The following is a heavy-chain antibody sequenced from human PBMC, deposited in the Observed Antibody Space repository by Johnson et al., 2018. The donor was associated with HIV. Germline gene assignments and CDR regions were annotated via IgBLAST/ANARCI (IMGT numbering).Heavy chain of an antibody. J-gene: IGHJ3*02. CDR2: IYWTGGRT. CDR1: GFSFDDYD. V-gene: IGHV3-20*04. D-gene: IGHD3-22*01. Sequence: VQLVESGGGVVQPGGSLRLSCAASGFSFDDYDMSWVRQAPGKGLEWVSGIYWTGGRTSYADSVKGRFTISRDNAKNSLYLQMNSLRAEDTAVYYCARALYYYDRGDAFDIWGQGTMVTVSS. CDR3: ARALYYYDRGDAFDI.